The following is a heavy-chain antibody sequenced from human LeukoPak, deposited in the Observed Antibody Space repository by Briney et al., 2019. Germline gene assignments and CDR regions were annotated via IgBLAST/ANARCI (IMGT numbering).Heavy chain of an antibody. CDR2: ISGSGGST. J-gene: IGHJ4*02. CDR3: AKDRRDYSKIRWVFDY. CDR1: GFTFSSYA. V-gene: IGHV3-23*01. Sequence: PGGSLRLSCAASGFTFSSYAMSWVRQAPGKGLEWVSAISGSGGSTYYADSVKGRFTISRDNSKNTPYLQMNSLRAEDTAVYYCAKDRRDYSKIRWVFDYWGQGTLVTVSS. D-gene: IGHD4-11*01.